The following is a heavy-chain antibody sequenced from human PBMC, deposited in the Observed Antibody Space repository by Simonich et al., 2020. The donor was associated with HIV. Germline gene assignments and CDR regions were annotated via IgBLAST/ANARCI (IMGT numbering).Heavy chain of an antibody. V-gene: IGHV1-69*13. D-gene: IGHD1-20*01. CDR3: ATNIITGTYGFDI. CDR2: HPIVGTS. Sequence: QVHLVQSGAEVKKPGSSVKVSCKASGGTFSSYAFSWVRQAPGQGLEWMGAHPIVGTSNYAQNFQGRVTSTADESTSTAYRELSSLRSEDTAVYYCATNIITGTYGFDIWGQGTMVTVSS. J-gene: IGHJ3*02. CDR1: GGTFSSYA.